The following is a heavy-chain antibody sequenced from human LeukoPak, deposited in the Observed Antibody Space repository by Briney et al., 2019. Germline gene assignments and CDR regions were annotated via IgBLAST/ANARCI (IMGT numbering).Heavy chain of an antibody. Sequence: SETLSLTCTVSGGSISGYFWTWIRQPAGKGLEWIGRIYSSGSNNYNPSLKSRVTMSLDTSKNHFSLNLTSVTAADTAVYYCARSGGSYFDYWGQGTLVTVSS. CDR2: IYSSGSN. J-gene: IGHJ4*02. V-gene: IGHV4-4*07. CDR1: GGSISGYF. D-gene: IGHD6-25*01. CDR3: ARSGGSYFDY.